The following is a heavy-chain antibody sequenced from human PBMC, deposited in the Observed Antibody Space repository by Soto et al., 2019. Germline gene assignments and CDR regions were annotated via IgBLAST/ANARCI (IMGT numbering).Heavy chain of an antibody. J-gene: IGHJ5*02. CDR3: VASLAASGLNWLDP. D-gene: IGHD6-13*01. CDR2: IVGNGHT. Sequence: SETLSLTCIVSGVSISDKYSNWVRQPPGKGLEWIGLIVGNGHTDYNPAFKSRVNMSGDPPKNQFPPRLTSMTAADTAVYYCVASLAASGLNWLDPWGRGTLVTVSS. CDR1: GVSISDKY. V-gene: IGHV4-4*07.